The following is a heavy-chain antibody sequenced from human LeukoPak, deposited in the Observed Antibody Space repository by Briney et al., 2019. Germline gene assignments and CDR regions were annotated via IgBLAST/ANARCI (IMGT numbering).Heavy chain of an antibody. J-gene: IGHJ4*02. CDR2: IRYSGRT. CDR1: DDSISRDF. D-gene: IGHD6-19*01. Sequence: SETLSLTCTASDDSISRDFWTWLRQPPGKGLEWIGYIRYSGRTEYNTSLKSRVTISIQTSKNQFSLKLTSVTAADTAIYYCARLPDVSGWPFDYWGQGILVTVSS. V-gene: IGHV4-59*01. CDR3: ARLPDVSGWPFDY.